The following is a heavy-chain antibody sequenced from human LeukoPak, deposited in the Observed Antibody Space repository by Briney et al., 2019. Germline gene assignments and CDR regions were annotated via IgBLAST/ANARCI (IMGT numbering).Heavy chain of an antibody. Sequence: SVKVSCKASGGTFISYAISWVRQAPGQGLEWMGGIIPIFGTANYAQKFQGRVTITADESTSTAYMELSSLRSEDTAVYYCAGPRGSSTEGLDYWGQGTLVTVSS. CDR3: AGPRGSSTEGLDY. CDR2: IIPIFGTA. CDR1: GGTFISYA. J-gene: IGHJ4*02. D-gene: IGHD2-2*01. V-gene: IGHV1-69*13.